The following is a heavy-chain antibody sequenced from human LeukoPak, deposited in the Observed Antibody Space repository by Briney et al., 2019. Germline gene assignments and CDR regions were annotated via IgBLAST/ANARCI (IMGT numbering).Heavy chain of an antibody. V-gene: IGHV1-46*03. CDR3: ARDNFGYCSGGSCYVNLLGY. J-gene: IGHJ4*02. CDR1: VYTFTSYY. CDR2: INPSGGST. Sequence: ASVKTSCKASVYTFTSYYMHWVRQAPGQGLEWMGIINPSGGSTSYAQKFQGRVTMTRDTSTSTVYMELSSLRSEDTAVYYCARDNFGYCSGGSCYVNLLGYWGQGTLVTVSS. D-gene: IGHD2-15*01.